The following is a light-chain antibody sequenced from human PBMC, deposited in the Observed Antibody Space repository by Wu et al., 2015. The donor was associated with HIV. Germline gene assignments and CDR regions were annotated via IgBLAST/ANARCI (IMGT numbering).Light chain of an antibody. J-gene: IGKJ5*01. CDR1: QSVSGT. Sequence: EIVLTQSPGTLSLSPGETATLSCRASQSVSGTLAWYQQKHGQAPRLLIYDASNRATGIPARFSGGGSVTDFTLTIDSLEPEDSAIYYCLQQYKWPLTFGQGTRLEIK. CDR2: DAS. CDR3: LQQYKWPLT. V-gene: IGKV3-11*01.